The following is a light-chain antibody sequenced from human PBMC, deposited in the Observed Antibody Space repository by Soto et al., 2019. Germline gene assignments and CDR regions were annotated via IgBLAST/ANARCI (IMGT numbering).Light chain of an antibody. CDR1: SSDVGGYNY. CDR3: SSYTSSSTVV. Sequence: QSVLTQPASVSGSPGQSITISCTGTSSDVGGYNYVCWYQQHPGKVPKLIIHDVSNRPSGVSHRFSGSKSGNTASLCISGLQAEDEADYYCSSYTSSSTVVFGGGTQLTVL. J-gene: IGLJ2*01. CDR2: DVS. V-gene: IGLV2-14*03.